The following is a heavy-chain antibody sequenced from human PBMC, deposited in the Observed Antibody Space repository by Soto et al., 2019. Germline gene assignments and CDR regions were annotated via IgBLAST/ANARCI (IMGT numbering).Heavy chain of an antibody. CDR1: GYTFTSYG. CDR3: ARADSSGVDHTLYYYYGMDV. V-gene: IGHV1-18*04. J-gene: IGHJ6*02. Sequence: VKVSCKASGYTFTSYGISWVRLAPGQGLEWMGWISAYNGNTNYAQKLQGRVTMTTDTSTSAAYMELRSLRSDDTAVYYCARADSSGVDHTLYYYYGMDVWGQGTTVTVSS. D-gene: IGHD3-22*01. CDR2: ISAYNGNT.